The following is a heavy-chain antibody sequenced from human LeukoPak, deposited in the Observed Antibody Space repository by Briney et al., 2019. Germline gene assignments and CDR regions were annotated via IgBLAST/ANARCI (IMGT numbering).Heavy chain of an antibody. Sequence: GGSLRLSCAASGFTFSNYAMHWVRQAPGKGPEWVALISYDGSNKNYADSVKGRFTISRDNSKNTLYLQMNSLRAEDTAVYYCAKMYYYESSGYSLGAYWGQGTLVTVSS. D-gene: IGHD3-22*01. CDR2: ISYDGSNK. CDR3: AKMYYYESSGYSLGAY. CDR1: GFTFSNYA. J-gene: IGHJ4*02. V-gene: IGHV3-30*04.